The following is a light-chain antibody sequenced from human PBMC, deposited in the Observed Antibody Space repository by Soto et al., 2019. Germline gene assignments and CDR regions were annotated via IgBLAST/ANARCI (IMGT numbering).Light chain of an antibody. CDR3: SSYTGSSTPDV. CDR1: SSDIGGYTY. Sequence: QSALTQPASVSGSPGQSITISCTGASSDIGGYTYVSCYQQHPGKAPKLMIYDVSNRPSGVSHRLSGYKPGNTATPTISCLQGEDEADYYCSSYTGSSTPDVFGTGTKLTVL. V-gene: IGLV2-14*03. CDR2: DVS. J-gene: IGLJ1*01.